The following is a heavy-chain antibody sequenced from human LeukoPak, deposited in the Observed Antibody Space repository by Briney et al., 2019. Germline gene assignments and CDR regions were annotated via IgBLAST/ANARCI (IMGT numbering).Heavy chain of an antibody. CDR3: AKDLSIFGVVVAVAFDI. V-gene: IGHV3-23*01. CDR2: ISGSGGST. J-gene: IGHJ3*02. Sequence: GGSLRLSCAASGFTFSSYAMSWVRQAPGGGLEWVSAISGSGGSTYYADSVKGRFTISRDNSKNTLYLQMNSLRAEDTAVYYCAKDLSIFGVVVAVAFDIWGQGTMVTVSS. CDR1: GFTFSSYA. D-gene: IGHD3-3*01.